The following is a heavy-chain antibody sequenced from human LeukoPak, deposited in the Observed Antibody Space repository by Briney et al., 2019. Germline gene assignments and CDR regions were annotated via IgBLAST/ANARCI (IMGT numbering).Heavy chain of an antibody. V-gene: IGHV3-74*01. CDR3: VRDFMYNTACTGW. J-gene: IGHJ4*02. D-gene: IGHD5-18*01. Sequence: GGSLRLSCAASGFIFSVFWMHWVRQVPGKGPVWVSRIKTDGSITDYADSVKGRFTISRDNAKNTLYLQMNSLKADDTAVYYSVRDFMYNTACTGWWGQGTLVTVSS. CDR2: IKTDGSIT. CDR1: GFIFSVFW.